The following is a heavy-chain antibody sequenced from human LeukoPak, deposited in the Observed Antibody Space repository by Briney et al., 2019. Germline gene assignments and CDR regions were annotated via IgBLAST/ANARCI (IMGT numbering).Heavy chain of an antibody. CDR2: INPNSGGT. CDR1: GYTFTGYY. CDR3: ARARSIAVAGGFDY. D-gene: IGHD6-19*01. J-gene: IGHJ4*02. V-gene: IGHV1-2*02. Sequence: VASVKVSCKASGYTFTGYYMHWVRQAPGQGLEWMGWINPNSGGTNYAQKFQGRVTMTRDTSISTAYMELSRLRSDDTAVYYCARARSIAVAGGFDYWGQGTLVTVSS.